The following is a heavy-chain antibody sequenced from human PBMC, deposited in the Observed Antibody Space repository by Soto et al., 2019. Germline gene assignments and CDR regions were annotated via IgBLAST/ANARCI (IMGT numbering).Heavy chain of an antibody. V-gene: IGHV1-46*03. J-gene: IGHJ4*02. CDR3: VSSAYYNLPFDY. Sequence: AASVKVSCKASGYTFSTYYMNWVRQAPGQGLEWMGIINPSGDSTTYTQKFQGRVTMTRDTSTSTVYMELSSLRYEDTAVYYCVSSAYYNLPFDYWGQGTLVTVSS. CDR2: INPSGDST. D-gene: IGHD3-22*01. CDR1: GYTFSTYY.